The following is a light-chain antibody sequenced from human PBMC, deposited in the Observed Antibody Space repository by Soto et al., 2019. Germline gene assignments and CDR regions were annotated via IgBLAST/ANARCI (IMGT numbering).Light chain of an antibody. J-gene: IGLJ1*01. CDR1: SSDVGGYNY. CDR2: DVS. CDR3: SSYTSSGTHV. Sequence: QSALTQPASVSGSPGQSITISCTGTSSDVGGYNYVTWFQQHPGKVPKLMIYDVSNRPSGISNRFSGSKSGNTASLTIFGLQAEDEAEYYCSSYTSSGTHVFGTGTKLTVL. V-gene: IGLV2-14*01.